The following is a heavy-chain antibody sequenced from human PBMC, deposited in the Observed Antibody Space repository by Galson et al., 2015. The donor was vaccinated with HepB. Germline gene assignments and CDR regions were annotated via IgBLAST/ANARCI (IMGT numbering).Heavy chain of an antibody. V-gene: IGHV3-23*01. CDR3: AKDGIMGANNSYHLHF. J-gene: IGHJ4*02. D-gene: IGHD1-26*01. Sequence: SLRLSCAASGFTFTSYAMNWVRQAPGKGLEWVSSITSSGGNNYYTDAVKGRFTISRDNSKNTLSLQLNSLRGEDTAVYYCAKDGIMGANNSYHLHFWGQGTTVTVSS. CDR2: ITSSGGNN. CDR1: GFTFTSYA.